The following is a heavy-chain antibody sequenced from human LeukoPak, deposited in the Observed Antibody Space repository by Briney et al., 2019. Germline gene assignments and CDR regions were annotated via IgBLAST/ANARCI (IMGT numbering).Heavy chain of an antibody. CDR3: ARDRDSSGHYYYYYYGMDV. J-gene: IGHJ6*02. CDR1: GFTFSSYG. D-gene: IGHD3-22*01. CDR2: ISYDGSNK. Sequence: GRSLRLSCAASGFTFSSYGMHWVRQAPGKGLEWVAVISYDGSNKYYADSVKGRFTISRDNSKNTLYLQMNSLRAKDTAVYYCARDRDSSGHYYYYYYGMDVWGQGTTVTVSS. V-gene: IGHV3-30*03.